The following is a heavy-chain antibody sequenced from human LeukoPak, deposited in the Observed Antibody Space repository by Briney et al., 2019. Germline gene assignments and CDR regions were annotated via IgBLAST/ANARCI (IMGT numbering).Heavy chain of an antibody. V-gene: IGHV1-2*02. J-gene: IGHJ6*02. D-gene: IGHD2-2*01. Sequence: ASVKVSCKASGYTFTGYYMHWVRQAPGQGLEWMGWINPNSGGTNYAQKFQGRVTMTRDTSISTAYMELSRLRSDDTAVYYCARAPLYCSSTSCYAWNYYYYGMDVWGQGTTVTVSS. CDR1: GYTFTGYY. CDR2: INPNSGGT. CDR3: ARAPLYCSSTSCYAWNYYYYGMDV.